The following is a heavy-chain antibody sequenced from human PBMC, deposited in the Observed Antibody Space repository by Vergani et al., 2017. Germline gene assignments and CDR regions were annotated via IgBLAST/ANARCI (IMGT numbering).Heavy chain of an antibody. CDR1: GFTFSSYE. CDR3: AKHHYGDYGSDYFDK. V-gene: IGHV3-48*03. J-gene: IGHJ4*02. D-gene: IGHD4-17*01. CDR2: ISSSGSTI. Sequence: EVQLVESGGGLVQPGGSLRLSCAASGFTFSSYEMNWVRQAPGKGLEWVSYISSSGSTIYYADSVKGRFTISRDNAKNSLYLQMNSLRAEDTAVYYCAKHHYGDYGSDYFDKWGQGTLVTVSS.